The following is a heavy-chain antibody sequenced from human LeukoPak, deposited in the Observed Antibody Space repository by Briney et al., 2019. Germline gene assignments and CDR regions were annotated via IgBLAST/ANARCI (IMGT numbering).Heavy chain of an antibody. V-gene: IGHV4-34*01. Sequence: SETLSLTCAVYGGSFSGYYWSWIRQPPEKGLEWIGEINHSGSTNYNPSLKSRVTISVDTSKNQFSLNLNSVTAADTAVYYCARGGAARLHFQNWGQGTLVTVSS. J-gene: IGHJ1*01. CDR1: GGSFSGYY. CDR3: ARGGAARLHFQN. CDR2: INHSGST. D-gene: IGHD6-6*01.